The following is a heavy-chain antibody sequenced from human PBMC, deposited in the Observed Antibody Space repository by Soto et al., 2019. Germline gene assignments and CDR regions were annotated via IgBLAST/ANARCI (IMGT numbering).Heavy chain of an antibody. Sequence: SETLSLTCTVSGGSISSSSYYWGWIRQPPGKGLEWIGSIYYSGSTYYNPSLKSRVTISVDTSKNQFSLKLSSVTAADTAVYYCASTPLTYDSSGYYYFDYWDQGTLVTVSS. V-gene: IGHV4-39*01. D-gene: IGHD3-22*01. CDR2: IYYSGST. CDR3: ASTPLTYDSSGYYYFDY. CDR1: GGSISSSSYY. J-gene: IGHJ4*02.